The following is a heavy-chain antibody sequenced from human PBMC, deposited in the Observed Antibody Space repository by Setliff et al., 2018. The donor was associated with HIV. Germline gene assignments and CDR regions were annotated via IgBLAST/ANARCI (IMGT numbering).Heavy chain of an antibody. Sequence: SETLSLTCTVSGGSISSSSYYWGWIRQPPGKGLEWIGGIHESGRTHYNPSLKSRVTISVDTSKNQFSLKLSSVTAADTAVYYCGNQAVVPADMDYYYYIDVWGKGTTVTVSS. CDR1: GGSISSSSYY. V-gene: IGHV4-39*01. CDR2: IHESGRT. D-gene: IGHD2-2*01. CDR3: GNQAVVPADMDYYYYIDV. J-gene: IGHJ6*03.